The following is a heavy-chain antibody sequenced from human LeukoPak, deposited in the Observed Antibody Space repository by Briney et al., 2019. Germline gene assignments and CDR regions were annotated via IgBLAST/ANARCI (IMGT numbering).Heavy chain of an antibody. V-gene: IGHV4-38-2*02. CDR3: ARVGAGWSGTYYFDY. CDR2: IYHSGST. Sequence: SETLSLTCTVSGGSISSYYWGWIRQPPGKGLEWIGSIYHSGSTHYNPSLKSRVTISLDTSKNQFSLKLSSVTAADTAVYYCARVGAGWSGTYYFDYWGQGTLVTVSS. D-gene: IGHD3-3*01. J-gene: IGHJ4*02. CDR1: GGSISSYY.